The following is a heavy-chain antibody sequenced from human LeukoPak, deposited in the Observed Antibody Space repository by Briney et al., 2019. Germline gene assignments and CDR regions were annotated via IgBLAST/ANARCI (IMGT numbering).Heavy chain of an antibody. CDR2: ISAYNGNT. CDR1: GYTFTSYG. Sequence: GASVKVSCKASGYTFTSYGISWVRQAPGQGLEWMGWISAYNGNTNYAQKLQGRVTMTTDTSTSTAYMELRSLRSDDTAVYYCARDSPPGYYYYYGMDVWGRGTTVTVSS. V-gene: IGHV1-18*01. J-gene: IGHJ6*02. CDR3: ARDSPPGYYYYYGMDV.